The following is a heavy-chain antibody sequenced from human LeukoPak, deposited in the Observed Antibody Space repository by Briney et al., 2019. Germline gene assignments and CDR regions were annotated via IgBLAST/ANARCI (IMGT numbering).Heavy chain of an antibody. CDR1: GGSFSGYY. CDR2: INHSGST. Sequence: SETLSLTCAVYGGSFSGYYWSWIRQPPGKGLEWIGEINHSGSTNYNPSLKGRVTISVDTSKNQFSLKLSSVTAADTAVYYCARAASWGTEFDYWGQGTLVTVSS. CDR3: ARAASWGTEFDY. J-gene: IGHJ4*02. D-gene: IGHD2-2*01. V-gene: IGHV4-34*01.